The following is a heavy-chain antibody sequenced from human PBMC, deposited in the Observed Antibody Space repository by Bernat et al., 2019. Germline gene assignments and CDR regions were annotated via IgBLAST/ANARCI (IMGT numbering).Heavy chain of an antibody. V-gene: IGHV1-46*01. CDR3: ARAYNWNDPFDY. CDR1: GYTFTNFY. J-gene: IGHJ4*02. Sequence: QVQLVQSGTEVKKPGASVKVSCKASGYTFTNFYIHWVRQAPGQGLEWMGIVNPGGGGTTYAQKFQGRVTVTRDTSTSTVYMDLSSLRSEDTAVYYCARAYNWNDPFDYWGQGTLVAVSS. CDR2: VNPGGGGT. D-gene: IGHD1-20*01.